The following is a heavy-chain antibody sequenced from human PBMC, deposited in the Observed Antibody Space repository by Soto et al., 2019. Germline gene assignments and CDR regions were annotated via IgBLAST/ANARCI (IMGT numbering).Heavy chain of an antibody. CDR3: AEDRTIFGVVIPYYFDY. Sequence: EVQLVESGGGLVQPGGSLRLSCAASGFTFSSYAMSWVRQAPGKGLEWVSAISGSGGTTYYADSVKGRFTISRDNSKNQRYLQMNSLRAEDTAGYHCAEDRTIFGVVIPYYFDYWGQGNLVNVAS. V-gene: IGHV3-23*04. D-gene: IGHD3-3*01. J-gene: IGHJ4*02. CDR2: ISGSGGTT. CDR1: GFTFSSYA.